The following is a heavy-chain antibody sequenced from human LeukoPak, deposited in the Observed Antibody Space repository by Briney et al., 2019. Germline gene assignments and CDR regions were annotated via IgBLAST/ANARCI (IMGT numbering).Heavy chain of an antibody. Sequence: SETLSLTCTVSGGSISSCYWSWIRQPPGKGLEWIGYIYYSGSTNYNPSLKSRVTISVDTSKNQFSLKLSSVTAADTAVYYCARGGGWLRAYYYYYYMDVWGKGTTVTVSS. CDR2: IYYSGST. J-gene: IGHJ6*03. V-gene: IGHV4-59*01. CDR1: GGSISSCY. D-gene: IGHD5-24*01. CDR3: ARGGGWLRAYYYYYYMDV.